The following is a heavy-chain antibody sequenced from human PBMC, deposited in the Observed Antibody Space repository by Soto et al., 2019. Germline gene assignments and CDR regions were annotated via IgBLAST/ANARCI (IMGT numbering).Heavy chain of an antibody. CDR3: VREGRHTAMFSGFDY. CDR1: GFTFSEDA. D-gene: IGHD5-18*01. J-gene: IGHJ4*02. V-gene: IGHV3-33*01. CDR2: IWYDGSKK. Sequence: QVDLVESGGGVVQPGESLRLSCATSGFTFSEDAMHWVRQAPGKGLEWVAVIWYDGSKKHYADSVKGRFTISRDNSKNTLFLQMNSLTAEDTAVYWCVREGRHTAMFSGFDYWGQGTRVTAS.